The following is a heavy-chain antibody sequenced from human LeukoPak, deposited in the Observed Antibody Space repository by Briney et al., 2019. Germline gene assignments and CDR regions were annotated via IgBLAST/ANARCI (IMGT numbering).Heavy chain of an antibody. J-gene: IGHJ4*02. Sequence: GGSLRLSCAASGFTFSYYSMSWVRQAPGEGLEWVSYISSSPSGTITYAESVKGRFTISRDNAKNSLYLQMNSLRAEDTAGYYRATYIDDRSGYSPFAYWGQGTLVTVSP. D-gene: IGHD3-22*01. V-gene: IGHV3-48*01. CDR3: ATYIDDRSGYSPFAY. CDR1: GFTFSYYS. CDR2: ISSSPSGTI.